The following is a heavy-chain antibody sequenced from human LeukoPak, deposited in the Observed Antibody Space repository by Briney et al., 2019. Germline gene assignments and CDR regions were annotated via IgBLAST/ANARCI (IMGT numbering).Heavy chain of an antibody. D-gene: IGHD1-26*01. J-gene: IGHJ4*02. Sequence: GGSLRLSCAASGFTFSSYEMNWVRQAPGKGLEWVSYISSSGSTIYYADSVKGRFTISRDNAKNSLYLQMKSLRAEDTAVYYCARRGYHDYSGFDYWGQGTLVTVSS. CDR3: ARRGYHDYSGFDY. CDR2: ISSSGSTI. CDR1: GFTFSSYE. V-gene: IGHV3-48*03.